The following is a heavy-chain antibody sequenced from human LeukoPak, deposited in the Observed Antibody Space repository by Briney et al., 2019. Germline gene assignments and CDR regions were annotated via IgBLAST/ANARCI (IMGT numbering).Heavy chain of an antibody. V-gene: IGHV3-21*01. J-gene: IGHJ4*02. CDR1: GFTFSSYS. D-gene: IGHD6-19*01. CDR2: ISSSSSYI. CDR3: ARDDLGEYSSVWYYFDY. Sequence: GGSLRLSCAASGFTFSSYSMNCVRQAPGKGLEWVSSISSSSSYIYYADSVKGRFTISRDNAKNSLYLQMNSLRAEDTAVYYCARDDLGEYSSVWYYFDYWGQGTLVTVSS.